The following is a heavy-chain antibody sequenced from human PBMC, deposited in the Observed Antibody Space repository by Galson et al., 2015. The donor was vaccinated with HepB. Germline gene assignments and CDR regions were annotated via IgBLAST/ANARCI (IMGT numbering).Heavy chain of an antibody. CDR3: AKDIGPWLVRPDAFDI. V-gene: IGHV3-23*01. J-gene: IGHJ3*02. D-gene: IGHD6-19*01. CDR1: GFTFSSYA. CDR2: ISGSGGST. Sequence: SLRLSCAASGFTFSSYAMSWVRQAPGKGLEWVSAISGSGGSTYYADSVKGRFTISRDNSKNTLYLQMNSLRAEDTAVYYCAKDIGPWLVRPDAFDIWGQGTMVTVSS.